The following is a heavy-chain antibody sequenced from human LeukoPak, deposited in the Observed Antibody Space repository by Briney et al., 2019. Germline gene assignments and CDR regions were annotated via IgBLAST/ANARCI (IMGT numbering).Heavy chain of an antibody. CDR2: ISAYNGNT. V-gene: IGHV1-18*01. CDR1: GYTFTSYG. J-gene: IGHJ4*02. Sequence: GASVKVSCKASGYTFTSYGISWVRQAPGQGLEWMGWISAYNGNTNYAQKLQGRVTMTIDTPTSTAYMELRSLRSDDTAVYYCARGLGGDCCHPEYYFDYWGQGTLVTVSS. CDR3: ARGLGGDCCHPEYYFDY. D-gene: IGHD2-21*02.